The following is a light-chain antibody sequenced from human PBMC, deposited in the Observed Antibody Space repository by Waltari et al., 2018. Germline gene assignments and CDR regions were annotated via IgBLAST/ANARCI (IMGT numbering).Light chain of an antibody. CDR3: QQYYSTPPA. CDR1: QSLLYSSNHRPY. CDR2: WAS. Sequence: DIVMTQSPDSLAVSLGERASINCKSSQSLLYSSNHRPYLAWYQQKPGQPPKLLIYWASTRESGVPDRFSGSGSGTDFSLTISSLQAEDVAVYYCQQYYSTPPAFGGGTKVEIK. J-gene: IGKJ4*01. V-gene: IGKV4-1*01.